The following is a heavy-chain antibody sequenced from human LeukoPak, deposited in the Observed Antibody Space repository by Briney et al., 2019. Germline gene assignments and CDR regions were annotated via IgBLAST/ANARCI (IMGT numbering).Heavy chain of an antibody. Sequence: GGSLRLSCAASGFTFNTYAIYWVRQAPEKGLEWVSGICDSGGCTYYADSVKGRFTISRDNSKNTVYLQMNSLTADDTAIYYCAKTTVGYSSGRYPGWPADCWGQGTLVTVSS. V-gene: IGHV3-23*01. J-gene: IGHJ4*02. CDR2: ICDSGGCT. D-gene: IGHD6-19*01. CDR1: GFTFNTYA. CDR3: AKTTVGYSSGRYPGWPADC.